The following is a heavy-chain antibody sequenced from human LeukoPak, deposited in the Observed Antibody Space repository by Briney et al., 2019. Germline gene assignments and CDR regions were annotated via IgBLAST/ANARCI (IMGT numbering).Heavy chain of an antibody. D-gene: IGHD2-15*01. CDR3: ARVGGGSDPYYAMDV. Sequence: SETLSLTCSVSRASISGYYWGWIRQPPGKGLELIGSINHSGGTYYNPSLKSRVTISVDTSKNQFSLKLNSVNPEDTAVYYCARVGGGSDPYYAMDVWGQGTTVTVSS. J-gene: IGHJ6*02. V-gene: IGHV4-38-2*02. CDR1: RASISGYY. CDR2: INHSGGT.